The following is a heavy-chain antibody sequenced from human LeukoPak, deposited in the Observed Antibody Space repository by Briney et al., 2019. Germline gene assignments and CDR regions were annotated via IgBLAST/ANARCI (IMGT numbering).Heavy chain of an antibody. CDR3: VRESYSRYFDY. V-gene: IGHV4-59*01. CDR2: IYYSGTT. Sequence: SETLSLTCTVSGDSISSYYCDWIRQPPGKGLEWIGYIYYSGTTNYNPSLKSRVTISVDTSKNQFSLKLSSVTAADTAVYCCVRESYSRYFDYWGQGSLVTVSS. J-gene: IGHJ4*02. CDR1: GDSISSYY. D-gene: IGHD4-11*01.